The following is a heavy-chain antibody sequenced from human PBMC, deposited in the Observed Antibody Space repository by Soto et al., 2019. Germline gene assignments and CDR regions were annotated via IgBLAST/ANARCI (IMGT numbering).Heavy chain of an antibody. CDR1: GFSLSNGKVG. D-gene: IGHD6-19*01. CDR2: IFSNDEK. J-gene: IGHJ6*03. V-gene: IGHV2-26*01. CDR3: ARILFGRSVAGGYFYMDV. Sequence: HVTLKESGPVLVKPTETLTLTCTVSGFSLSNGKVGVSWIRQPPGKALEWLAHIFSNDEKSYRTSLKSRLTISEDTSKSQVVLTMTNVYPVDTATYYCARILFGRSVAGGYFYMDVLGKGTTVTVSS.